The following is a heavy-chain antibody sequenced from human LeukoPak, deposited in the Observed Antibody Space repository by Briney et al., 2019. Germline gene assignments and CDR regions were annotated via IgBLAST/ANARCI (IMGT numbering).Heavy chain of an antibody. Sequence: GGSLRLSCAASGFTVGNTWMSWVRQAPGKGLDWVGRINSKRDGGTSDYSAPVRGGFTISRADSKNTLYLQMHSLKTEDTAVYFCGFGELFEYFFPSGGQGTLVTAS. CDR2: INSKRDGGTS. V-gene: IGHV3-15*01. D-gene: IGHD3-10*01. J-gene: IGHJ4*02. CDR3: GFGELFEYFFPS. CDR1: GFTVGNTW.